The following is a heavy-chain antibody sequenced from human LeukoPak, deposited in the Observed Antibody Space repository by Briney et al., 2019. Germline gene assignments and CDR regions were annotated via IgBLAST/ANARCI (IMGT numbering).Heavy chain of an antibody. CDR1: GGTFSNYA. Sequence: GSSVTVSCQCSGGTFSNYAISWVRQAPGQGLDWMGSIIPILGIATFAQNFQGRVTITADKSTSTAYMELSSLRSEDTAVYYCARGGGYSGYDRGNCFDPWGQGTLVTVSP. V-gene: IGHV1-69*04. J-gene: IGHJ5*02. CDR3: ARGGGYSGYDRGNCFDP. CDR2: IIPILGIA. D-gene: IGHD5-12*01.